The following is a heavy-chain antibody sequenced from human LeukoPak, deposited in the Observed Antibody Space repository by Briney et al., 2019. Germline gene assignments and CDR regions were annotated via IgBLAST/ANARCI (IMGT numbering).Heavy chain of an antibody. Sequence: GASVKVSCKASGYTFTSYGISWVRQAPGQGLEWMGGIIPIFGTANYAQKFQGRVTITTDESTSTAYMELSSLRSEDTAVYYCASPPPGTTVVTLGKDAFDIWGQGTMVTVSS. J-gene: IGHJ3*02. CDR2: IIPIFGTA. D-gene: IGHD4-23*01. V-gene: IGHV1-69*05. CDR3: ASPPPGTTVVTLGKDAFDI. CDR1: GYTFTSYG.